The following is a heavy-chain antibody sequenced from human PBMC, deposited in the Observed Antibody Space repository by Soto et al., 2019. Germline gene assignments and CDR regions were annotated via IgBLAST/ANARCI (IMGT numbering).Heavy chain of an antibody. CDR3: ARAHTIFGVVNAFGI. CDR1: GFTFSSYW. CDR2: IKQDGSEK. J-gene: IGHJ3*02. V-gene: IGHV3-7*01. D-gene: IGHD3-3*01. Sequence: GGSLRLSCAASGFTFSSYWMSWVRQAPGKGLEWVANIKQDGSEKYYVDSVKGRFTISRDNAKNSLYLQMNSLRAEDTAVYYCARAHTIFGVVNAFGIWGQGTMVTVSS.